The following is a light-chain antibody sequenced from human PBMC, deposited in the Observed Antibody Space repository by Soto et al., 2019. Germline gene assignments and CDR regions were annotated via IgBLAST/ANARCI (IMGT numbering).Light chain of an antibody. CDR2: DAS. CDR1: QSVSSY. J-gene: IGKJ4*01. Sequence: EIVLTQSPATLSLSPGARATLSCRASQSVSSYLAWYQQKPGQATRLLIYDASNRATGIPARFSGSGSGTDFTLTISSLGPEDFSVYYCQQRSHWPSFGGGTKVEIK. CDR3: QQRSHWPS. V-gene: IGKV3-11*01.